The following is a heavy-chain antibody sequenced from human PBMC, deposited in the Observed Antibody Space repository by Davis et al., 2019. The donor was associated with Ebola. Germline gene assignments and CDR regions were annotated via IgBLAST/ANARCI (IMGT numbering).Heavy chain of an antibody. D-gene: IGHD3-10*01. V-gene: IGHV4-34*01. J-gene: IGHJ4*02. CDR3: ARGRVWFGELLFPIDYDY. CDR1: GVSFSDYY. Sequence: MPSETLSLTCAVYGVSFSDYYWSWIRQPPGKGLEWIAEINHSGTTNYNASLKSRVTISVDTSKNQFSLKLNSVTAADTAVYYCARGRVWFGELLFPIDYDYWGQGTLVTVSS. CDR2: INHSGTT.